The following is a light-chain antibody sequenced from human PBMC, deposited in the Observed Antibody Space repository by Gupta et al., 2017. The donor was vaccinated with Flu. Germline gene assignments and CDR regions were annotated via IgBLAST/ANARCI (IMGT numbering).Light chain of an antibody. CDR1: SSDVGGYNY. CDR3: SSYTSRGTVV. Sequence: SALTQPASVSGSPGQSITISCTGTSSDVGGYNYVSWYQQHPGKAPKLMIYEVSQWPSGYSHRFSGSKSGNTASLTISGRQAEDEADYYCSSYTSRGTVVFGGGTKLSVL. CDR2: EVS. V-gene: IGLV2-14*01. J-gene: IGLJ2*01.